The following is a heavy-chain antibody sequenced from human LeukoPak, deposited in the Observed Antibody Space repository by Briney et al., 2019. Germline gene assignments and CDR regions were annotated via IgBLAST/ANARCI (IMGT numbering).Heavy chain of an antibody. D-gene: IGHD3-22*01. V-gene: IGHV1-2*02. CDR3: AREVGYYYDSSGYSRAPFGY. Sequence: ASVKVSCKASGYTFTGYYMHWVRQAPGQGLEWMGWINPNSGGTNYTQKFQGRVTMTRDTSISTAYMELSRLRSDDTAVYYCAREVGYYYDSSGYSRAPFGYWGQGTLVTVSS. CDR1: GYTFTGYY. CDR2: INPNSGGT. J-gene: IGHJ4*02.